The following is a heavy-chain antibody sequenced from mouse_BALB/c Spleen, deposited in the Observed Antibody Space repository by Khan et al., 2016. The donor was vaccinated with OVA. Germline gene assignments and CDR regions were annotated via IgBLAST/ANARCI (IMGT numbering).Heavy chain of an antibody. V-gene: IGHV1-4*01. CDR1: GYIFTNYM. Sequence: QVQLKESGAELARPGASVKMSCKASGYIFTNYMMHWVKQRPGQGLEWIGDINPSNDYSNYNQNFKDKATLTADKSSSTAYMQLSSLTSDDSAVYYCARGGYGRFGFWGQGTLVTVSA. CDR2: INPSNDYS. D-gene: IGHD1-1*01. J-gene: IGHJ3*01. CDR3: ARGGYGRFGF.